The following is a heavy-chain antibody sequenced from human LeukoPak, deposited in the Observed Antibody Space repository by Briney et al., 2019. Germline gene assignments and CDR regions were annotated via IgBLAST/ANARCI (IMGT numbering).Heavy chain of an antibody. CDR2: ISGSGGST. CDR1: GFTFDDYG. J-gene: IGHJ4*02. CDR3: AKGPRLVAANTVFDY. Sequence: GGSLRLSCAASGFTFDDYGMSWVRQAPGKGLEWVSSISGSGGSTYYADSVKGRYTISRDNSKNTLHLQMNSLRADDTAVYYCAKGPRLVAANTVFDYWGQGTLVTVSS. V-gene: IGHV3-23*01. D-gene: IGHD2-15*01.